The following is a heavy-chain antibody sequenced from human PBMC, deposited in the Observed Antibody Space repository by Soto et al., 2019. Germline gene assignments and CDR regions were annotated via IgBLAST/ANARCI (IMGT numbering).Heavy chain of an antibody. CDR1: GGFVSSGSYY. V-gene: IGHV4-34*01. J-gene: IGHJ3*02. CDR3: ARVERGTATTVVDACDI. Sequence: QVQLQQWGAGLLKPSETLSLTCAVYGGFVSSGSYYWGWIRQPPGKGLEWIGEMSHSGGTHFNPSLKSRFTISVVTSKNQFSLKMSSVTAADTALYYCARVERGTATTVVDACDIWGPGTMVTVSS. D-gene: IGHD1-1*01. CDR2: MSHSGGT.